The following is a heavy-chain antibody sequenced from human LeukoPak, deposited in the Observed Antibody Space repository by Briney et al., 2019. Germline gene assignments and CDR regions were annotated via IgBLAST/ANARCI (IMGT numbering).Heavy chain of an antibody. CDR1: GFSVSGYW. V-gene: IGHV3-7*01. D-gene: IGHD6-13*01. J-gene: IGHJ4*02. CDR2: IKQDGSEK. CDR3: AREWQGGIAAAGTRIEGDY. Sequence: GGSLRLFCAVSGFSVSGYWMTWVRQAPGKGLEWVANIKQDGSEKNYVDSVKGRFTISRDNAENSLFLQMNSLRVEDTAVYYCAREWQGGIAAAGTRIEGDYWGQGTLVAVSS.